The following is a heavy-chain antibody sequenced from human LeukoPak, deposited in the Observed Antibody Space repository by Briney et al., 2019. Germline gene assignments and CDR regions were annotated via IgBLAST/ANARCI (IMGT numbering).Heavy chain of an antibody. V-gene: IGHV4-30-2*01. CDR1: GGSISSGGYS. D-gene: IGHD5-18*01. J-gene: IGHJ6*02. CDR3: ARGVGVTDTTMAPDPGMDV. Sequence: SETLSLTCAVSGGSISSGGYSWSWIRQPPGKGLEWIGYIYHSGSTYYNPSLKSRVTISVDTSKNQFSLKLSSVTAADTAVYYCARGVGVTDTTMAPDPGMDVWGQGTTITVSS. CDR2: IYHSGST.